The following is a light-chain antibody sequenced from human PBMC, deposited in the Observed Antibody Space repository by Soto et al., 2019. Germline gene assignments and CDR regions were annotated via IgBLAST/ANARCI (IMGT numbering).Light chain of an antibody. J-gene: IGLJ2*01. Sequence: QSVLTQPPSASGTPGQRVTISCSGSSSNIGSNYVYWYQQLPGTAPKLLIYRNNQRPSGVPDRFSGSKSGTSASLAISGLRSEDEADYYCAAWDDSLRGVVFGGVTTLTVL. CDR2: RNN. V-gene: IGLV1-47*01. CDR3: AAWDDSLRGVV. CDR1: SSNIGSNY.